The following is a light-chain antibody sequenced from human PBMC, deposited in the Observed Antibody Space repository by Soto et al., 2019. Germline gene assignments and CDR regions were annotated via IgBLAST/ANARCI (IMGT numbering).Light chain of an antibody. CDR2: SAS. CDR3: QKYNRAPWT. V-gene: IGKV1-27*01. CDR1: HDISSF. Sequence: DTQMTQSPSSLSASVGDRVTITCRASHDISSFLAWYQQKAGKVPKLLIYSASTLQSGVPSRFSGSGSGTDFTLTISSLQPEDVATYYCQKYNRAPWTFGQGTKVDTK. J-gene: IGKJ1*01.